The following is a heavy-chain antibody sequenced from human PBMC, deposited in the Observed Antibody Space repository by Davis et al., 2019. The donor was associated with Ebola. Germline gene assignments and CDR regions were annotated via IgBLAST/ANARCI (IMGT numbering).Heavy chain of an antibody. CDR2: TYYNSKWYS. D-gene: IGHD5-12*01. CDR3: ATGWLRGGGFAS. V-gene: IGHV6-1*01. CDR1: GNSVSSNSAA. J-gene: IGHJ4*02. Sequence: HSQTLSLTCAISGNSVSSNSAACNWIRQSPSRGLEWLGRTYYNSKWYSDYALSVKSRITINPDTSKNQFSLQLTSVTPEDTAVYYCATGWLRGGGFASWGQGTLVIVSS.